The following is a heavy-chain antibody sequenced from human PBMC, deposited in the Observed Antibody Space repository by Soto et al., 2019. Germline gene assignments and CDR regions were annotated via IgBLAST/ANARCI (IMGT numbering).Heavy chain of an antibody. J-gene: IGHJ6*02. CDR3: ARDKTGDGVSYYYGMDV. Sequence: SETLSLTCTVSGGSISSYYWSWIRQPPGKGLEWIGYIYYSGSTNYNPSLKSRVTISVDTSKNQFSLKLSSVTAADTAVYYCARDKTGDGVSYYYGMDVWGQGTTVTVSS. CDR2: IYYSGST. D-gene: IGHD7-27*01. V-gene: IGHV4-59*01. CDR1: GGSISSYY.